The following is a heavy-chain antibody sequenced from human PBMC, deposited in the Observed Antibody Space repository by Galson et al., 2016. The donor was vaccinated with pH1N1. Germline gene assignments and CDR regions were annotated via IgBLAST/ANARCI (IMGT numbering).Heavy chain of an antibody. CDR3: ARWRSTLGVTGFDL. Sequence: SVKVSCKASGYTFTKYYMHWVRQAPGQGLEWMGIINPSGGNTVYAEEFQGRVTLTSDTSTSIAYMDLSNLRSEDTAVYYCARWRSTLGVTGFDLWGQGTLVTVSS. V-gene: IGHV1-46*03. D-gene: IGHD3-10*01. CDR1: GYTFTKYY. J-gene: IGHJ4*02. CDR2: INPSGGNT.